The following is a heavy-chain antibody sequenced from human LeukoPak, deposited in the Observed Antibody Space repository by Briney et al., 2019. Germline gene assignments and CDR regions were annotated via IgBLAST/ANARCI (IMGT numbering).Heavy chain of an antibody. CDR3: AREAVTRDY. V-gene: IGHV3-30-3*01. D-gene: IGHD4-11*01. CDR2: ISYDGSNK. Sequence: SGGSLRLSCAASGFTFSSYAMHWVRQAPGKGLEWVAVISYDGSNKYYADSVKGRFTISRDNSKNTLYLQMNSLRAEDTAVYYCAREAVTRDYWGQGTLVTVSS. J-gene: IGHJ4*02. CDR1: GFTFSSYA.